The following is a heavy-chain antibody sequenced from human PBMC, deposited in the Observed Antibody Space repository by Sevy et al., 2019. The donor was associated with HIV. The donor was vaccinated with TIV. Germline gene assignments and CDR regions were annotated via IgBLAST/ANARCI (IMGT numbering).Heavy chain of an antibody. CDR2: ITTYSGDT. J-gene: IGHJ3*01. V-gene: IGHV1-18*04. CDR1: GYSFSNYG. CDR3: ARDWRIGGDIVVSLSTYDAFDV. D-gene: IGHD2-2*01. Sequence: ASVKVSCKASGYSFSNYGISWARQAPGRGLEWMGWITTYSGDTKYAQKFQDRVTMTTDTSTSSAYMELRSLRQDDSAVYYCARDWRIGGDIVVSLSTYDAFDVWGQGTTVTVSS.